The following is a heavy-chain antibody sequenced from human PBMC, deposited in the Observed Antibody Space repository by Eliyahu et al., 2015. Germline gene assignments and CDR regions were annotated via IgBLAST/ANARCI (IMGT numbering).Heavy chain of an antibody. V-gene: IGHV3-11*01. CDR2: IXGSGSII. D-gene: IGHD1-1*01. CDR1: GVTFXDYY. Sequence: GVTFXDYYMSWIRQAXGKGLEGVXYIXGSGSIIXYADSVKXRFTFSRDXDKNSLXLQMNSLRAEDTAVYYCARAYDXGDYWGQGTLVTVSS. CDR3: ARAYDXGDY. J-gene: IGHJ4*02.